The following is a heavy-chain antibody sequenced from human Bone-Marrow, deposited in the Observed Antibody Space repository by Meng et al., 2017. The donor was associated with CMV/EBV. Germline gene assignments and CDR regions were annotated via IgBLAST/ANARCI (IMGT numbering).Heavy chain of an antibody. CDR3: ATDSGTPRNYYYYGMDV. Sequence: ASVKVSCKASGYTFTSYGISWVRQAPEQGLEWMGWISAYNGNTNYAQKLQGRVTMTTDTSTSTAYMELRSLRSDGTAVYYCATDSGTPRNYYYYGMDVWGQGTTVTVSS. V-gene: IGHV1-18*01. J-gene: IGHJ6*02. D-gene: IGHD1-26*01. CDR1: GYTFTSYG. CDR2: ISAYNGNT.